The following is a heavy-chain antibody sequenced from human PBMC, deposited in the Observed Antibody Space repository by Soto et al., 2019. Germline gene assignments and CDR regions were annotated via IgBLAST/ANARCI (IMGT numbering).Heavy chain of an antibody. J-gene: IGHJ6*02. Sequence: SETLSLTCTASGDSISSSSYYWGWIRQPPGKGLEWIGSIFYSGSTYYNPSLKSRVTISVDTSKNQFSLNLSSVTAADTAEYYCARGAGSPTYYYGMDVWGQGTTVTVSS. D-gene: IGHD2-15*01. CDR3: ARGAGSPTYYYGMDV. CDR2: IFYSGST. CDR1: GDSISSSSYY. V-gene: IGHV4-39*01.